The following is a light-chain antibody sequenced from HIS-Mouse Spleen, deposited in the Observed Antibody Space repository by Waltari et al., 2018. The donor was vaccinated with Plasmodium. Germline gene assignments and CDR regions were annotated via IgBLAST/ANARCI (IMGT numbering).Light chain of an antibody. CDR3: QTWGTGMV. CDR2: LNSDGSH. CDR1: SGHSRYA. J-gene: IGLJ3*02. Sequence: QLVLTQSPSASASLGASVKLTCTLSSGHSRYAIACHQQQPEKGPRDLMKLNSDGSHSKGDGIPDRFSGSSSGAERYLTISSLQSEDEADYYCQTWGTGMVFGGGTKLTVL. V-gene: IGLV4-69*01.